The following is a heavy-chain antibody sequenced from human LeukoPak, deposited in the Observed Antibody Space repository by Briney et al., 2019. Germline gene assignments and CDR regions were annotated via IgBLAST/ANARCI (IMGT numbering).Heavy chain of an antibody. CDR3: ARKARELGDY. CDR2: ISSDGSST. V-gene: IGHV3-74*01. CDR1: GFTFRSYW. D-gene: IGHD1-26*01. Sequence: QPGGSLRLSCAASGFTFRSYWMHWVRQAPGKGLVWVSRISSDGSSTIYADSVKGRFTMSRENAYNTLYLQMNSLRAEDTAVYYCARKARELGDYWGQGTLVTVSS. J-gene: IGHJ4*02.